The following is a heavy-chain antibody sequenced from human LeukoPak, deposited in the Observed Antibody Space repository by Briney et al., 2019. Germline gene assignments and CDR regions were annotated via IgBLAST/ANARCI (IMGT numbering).Heavy chain of an antibody. CDR1: GGSFSGYY. J-gene: IGHJ4*02. Sequence: SETLSLTCAVYGGSFSGYYWSWIRQHPGKGLEWIGYIYYSGSTYYNPSLKSRVTISVDTSKNQFSLKLSSVTAADTAVYYCARARYKTLDYWGQGTLVTVSS. CDR3: ARARYKTLDY. CDR2: IYYSGST. V-gene: IGHV4-31*11. D-gene: IGHD1-1*01.